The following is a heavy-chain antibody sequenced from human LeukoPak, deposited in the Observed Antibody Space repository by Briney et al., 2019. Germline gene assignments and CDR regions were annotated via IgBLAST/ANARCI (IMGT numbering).Heavy chain of an antibody. CDR3: TRLPPDYYDSSGYSDY. J-gene: IGHJ4*02. Sequence: PGGSPRLSCAASGFTFSGSAMHWVRQASGKGLEWVGRIRGKANSYATAYAASVKGRFTISRDDSKNTAYLQMNSLKTEDTAVYYCTRLPPDYYDSSGYSDYWGQGTLVTVSS. CDR1: GFTFSGSA. V-gene: IGHV3-73*01. CDR2: IRGKANSYAT. D-gene: IGHD3-22*01.